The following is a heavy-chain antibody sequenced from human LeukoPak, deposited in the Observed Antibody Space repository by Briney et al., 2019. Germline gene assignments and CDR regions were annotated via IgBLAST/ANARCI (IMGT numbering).Heavy chain of an antibody. CDR3: ARETTYYYVSSGYSGYYFDY. J-gene: IGHJ4*02. D-gene: IGHD3-22*01. V-gene: IGHV1-69*04. CDR1: GGTFSSYA. CDR2: IIPILGIA. Sequence: SVKVSCKASGGTFSSYAISWVRQAPGQGLEWLGRIIPILGIANYAQKFQGRVTITADKSTSTAYMELSSLRSEDTAVYYCARETTYYYVSSGYSGYYFDYWGQGTLVTVSS.